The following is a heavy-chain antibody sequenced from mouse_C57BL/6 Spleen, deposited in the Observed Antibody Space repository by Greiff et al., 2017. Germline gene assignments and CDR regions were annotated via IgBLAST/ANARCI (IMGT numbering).Heavy chain of an antibody. J-gene: IGHJ2*01. CDR2: IDPSDSYT. D-gene: IGHD1-1*01. Sequence: QVQLKQPGAELVRPGTSVKLSCKASGYTFTSYWMHWVKQRPGQGLEWIGVIDPSDSYTNYNQKFKGKATLTVDTSSSTAYMQLSSLTSEDSAVYYCARYAQIYYYGSTDYFDYWGQGTTLTVSS. CDR1: GYTFTSYW. CDR3: ARYAQIYYYGSTDYFDY. V-gene: IGHV1-59*01.